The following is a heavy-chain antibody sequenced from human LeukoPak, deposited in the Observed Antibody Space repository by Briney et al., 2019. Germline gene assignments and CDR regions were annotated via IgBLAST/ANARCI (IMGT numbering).Heavy chain of an antibody. V-gene: IGHV3-21*01. CDR1: GFTFSSYS. J-gene: IGHJ4*02. CDR3: AREGNDDDAFDY. CDR2: ISSSSSYI. Sequence: GGSLRLSCAASGFTFSSYSMNLVRQAPGKGLEWVSSISSSSSYIYYADSVKGRFTISRDNAKNSLYLQMNSLRAEDTAVYYCAREGNDDDAFDYWGQGTLVTVSS. D-gene: IGHD1-1*01.